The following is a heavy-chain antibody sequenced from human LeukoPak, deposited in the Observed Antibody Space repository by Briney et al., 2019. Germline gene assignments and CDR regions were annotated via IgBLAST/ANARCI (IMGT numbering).Heavy chain of an antibody. Sequence: GGSLRLSCAACGFTFSSYDMHWVRQATGKGLEWVSAIGTAGDTYYPGSVKGQFTISRENAKNSLYLQMNSLRAGDTAVYYCARGVLRFLECLSAYAFDIWGQGTMVTVSS. J-gene: IGHJ3*02. CDR3: ARGVLRFLECLSAYAFDI. CDR1: GFTFSSYD. D-gene: IGHD3-3*01. V-gene: IGHV3-13*03. CDR2: IGTAGDT.